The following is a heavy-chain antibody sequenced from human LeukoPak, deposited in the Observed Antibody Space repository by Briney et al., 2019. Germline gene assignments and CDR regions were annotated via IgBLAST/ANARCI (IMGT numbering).Heavy chain of an antibody. CDR2: IYPGDSDT. V-gene: IGHV5-51*01. D-gene: IGHD6-13*01. J-gene: IGHJ3*02. CDR3: ARASSSLYHVAVDI. Sequence: GESLKISCKGLFSFTSYWIGWVRQMPGKGLEWMGIIYPGDSDTRYSPSFQGQVTISADKSIGTAYLQWSSLKASDTAMYYCARASSSLYHVAVDIWGQGTMVTVSS. CDR1: FSFTSYW.